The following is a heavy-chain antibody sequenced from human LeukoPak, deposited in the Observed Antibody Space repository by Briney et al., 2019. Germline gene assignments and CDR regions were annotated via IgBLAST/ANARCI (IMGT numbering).Heavy chain of an antibody. CDR2: IYYSGST. J-gene: IGHJ3*02. D-gene: IGHD4-17*01. V-gene: IGHV4-59*01. CDR3: ARDPIYGDLDAFDI. Sequence: SETLSLTCTVSGGSISSYYWSWIRQPPGKGLEWIGYIYYSGSTNYNPSLNSRVTISVDTSKNQFSLKLSSVTAADTAVYYCARDPIYGDLDAFDIWGQGTMVTVSS. CDR1: GGSISSYY.